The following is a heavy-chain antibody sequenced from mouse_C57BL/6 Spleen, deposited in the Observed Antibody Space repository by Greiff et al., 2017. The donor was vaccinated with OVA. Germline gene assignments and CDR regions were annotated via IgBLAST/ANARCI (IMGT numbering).Heavy chain of an antibody. CDR3: ARHEGQLRLRAMDY. CDR2: FYPGSGSI. J-gene: IGHJ4*01. CDR1: GYTFTEYT. Sequence: VKLMESGAELVKPGASVKLSCKASGYTFTEYTIPWVKQRSGQGLEWIGWFYPGSGSIKYNEKFKDKATLTADKSSSTVYRELSRLTSEDSAVYFCARHEGQLRLRAMDYRGQGTSGTVSS. D-gene: IGHD3-2*02. V-gene: IGHV1-62-2*01.